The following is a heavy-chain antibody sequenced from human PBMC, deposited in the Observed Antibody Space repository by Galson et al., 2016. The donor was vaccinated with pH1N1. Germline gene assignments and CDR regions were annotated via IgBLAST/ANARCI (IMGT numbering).Heavy chain of an antibody. CDR1: GYSFISQW. D-gene: IGHD4-17*01. CDR2: VNPGGSTI. CDR3: ARQYDFGDYRGNAFDI. V-gene: IGHV5-51*03. J-gene: IGHJ3*02. Sequence: QSGAEVKKPGESLKISCKASGYSFISQWIAWVRQVPGKGLEWVGVVNPGGSTIRYSPSFQGQVTISSDKSISTAYLQWIRLRASDTATYYCARQYDFGDYRGNAFDIWGQGTVVLVSS.